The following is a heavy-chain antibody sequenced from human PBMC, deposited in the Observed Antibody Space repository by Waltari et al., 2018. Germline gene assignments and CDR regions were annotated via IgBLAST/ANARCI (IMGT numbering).Heavy chain of an antibody. Sequence: EVQLLDSGGGLVQPGGSLRLSCAASGFTFSNFAMTWVRQAPGKGVEWVSVISDSGSDTSYAESVKGRFNVSRDNSKNTLYLQMNSLRAEDTAVYQCAKDSPFGDDWGQGTLVTVSS. J-gene: IGHJ4*02. CDR3: AKDSPFGDD. D-gene: IGHD3-10*01. V-gene: IGHV3-23*01. CDR1: GFTFSNFA. CDR2: ISDSGSDT.